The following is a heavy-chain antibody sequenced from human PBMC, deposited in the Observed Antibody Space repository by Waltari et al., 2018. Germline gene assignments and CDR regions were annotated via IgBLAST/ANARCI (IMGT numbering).Heavy chain of an antibody. CDR1: GYSFTSYW. Sequence: EVQLVQSGAEVKKPGESLKISCKGSGYSFTSYWIGWVRQMPGKGLEWMGIIYPGDSDTRYSPSFQGQVTISADKSISTAYLQWSSLKASDTAMYYCARLVLLWFGDRGGGWFDPWGQGTLVTVSS. CDR3: ARLVLLWFGDRGGGWFDP. J-gene: IGHJ5*02. CDR2: IYPGDSDT. V-gene: IGHV5-51*01. D-gene: IGHD3-10*01.